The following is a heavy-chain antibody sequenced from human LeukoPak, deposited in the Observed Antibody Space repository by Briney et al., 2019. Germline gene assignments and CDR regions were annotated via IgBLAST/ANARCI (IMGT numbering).Heavy chain of an antibody. Sequence: PSETLSLTCTVSGGSMNNYHWSWIRQSPGKGLEWVGYIYHTGSATYKPSLKSRVTLSLDTSKNQFSLRLNSVTAADTAVYYCARGRGDSKGTSFDFWGQGTLVTVSS. J-gene: IGHJ4*02. CDR2: IYHTGSA. D-gene: IGHD3-22*01. V-gene: IGHV4-59*01. CDR3: ARGRGDSKGTSFDF. CDR1: GGSMNNYH.